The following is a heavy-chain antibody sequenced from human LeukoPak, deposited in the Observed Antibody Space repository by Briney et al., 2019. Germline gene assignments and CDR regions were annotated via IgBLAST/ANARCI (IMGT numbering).Heavy chain of an antibody. CDR1: GFSLTTSGVV. Sequence: SGPTLVNPTQTLTLTCTFSGFSLTTSGVVVGWVRQPPGKALEWVAFIYGDDNKRYSPSLQSRLTITKDTSKNQEVLTMTNVDPVDTATYYCVHSTTVTSFDYWGQGTLITVSS. J-gene: IGHJ4*02. D-gene: IGHD4-17*01. V-gene: IGHV2-5*02. CDR3: VHSTTVTSFDY. CDR2: IYGDDNK.